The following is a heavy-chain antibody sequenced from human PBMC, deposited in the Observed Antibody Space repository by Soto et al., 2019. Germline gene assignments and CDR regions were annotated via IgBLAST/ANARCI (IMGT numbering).Heavy chain of an antibody. J-gene: IGHJ4*02. V-gene: IGHV4-39*01. CDR1: GGSISSSSYY. Sequence: PSETLSLTCTVSGGSISSSSYYWGWIRQPPGKGLEWIGSIYDSGSTYYNPSLKSRVTISVDKSKNQFSLNLSSVTAADTAMYYCASAKDDFWSGYPYFDYSGQGTLVTVSS. D-gene: IGHD3-3*01. CDR2: IYDSGST. CDR3: ASAKDDFWSGYPYFDY.